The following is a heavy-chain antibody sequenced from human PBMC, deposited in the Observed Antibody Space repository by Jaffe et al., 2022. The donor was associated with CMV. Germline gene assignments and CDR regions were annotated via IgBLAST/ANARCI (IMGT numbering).Heavy chain of an antibody. V-gene: IGHV3-48*03. D-gene: IGHD3-3*01. CDR1: GFTFSSYE. Sequence: EVQLVESGGGLVQPGGSLRLSCAASGFTFSSYEMNWVRQAPGKGLEWVSYISSSGSTIYYADSVKGRFTISRDNAKNSLYLQMNSLRAEDTAVYYCARDREDFWSGYRRGGLDYWGQGTLVTVSS. J-gene: IGHJ4*02. CDR3: ARDREDFWSGYRRGGLDY. CDR2: ISSSGSTI.